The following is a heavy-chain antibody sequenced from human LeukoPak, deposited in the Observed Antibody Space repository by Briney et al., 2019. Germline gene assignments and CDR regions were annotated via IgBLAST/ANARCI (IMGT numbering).Heavy chain of an antibody. D-gene: IGHD1-1*01. CDR3: ASQLGGTTFH. V-gene: IGHV4-59*03. CDR1: GASISTYY. J-gene: IGHJ4*02. Sequence: MSSETLSLTCTVSGASISTYYWSWIRQPPGQGLEWIGYVHYSGITDYNPSLQSRVTLSVDTSKSQFSLKLSSVTAADTAVYYCASQLGGTTFHWGQGTLVTVSS. CDR2: VHYSGIT.